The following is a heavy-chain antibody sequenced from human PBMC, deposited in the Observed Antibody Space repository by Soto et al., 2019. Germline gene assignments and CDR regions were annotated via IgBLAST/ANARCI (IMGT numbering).Heavy chain of an antibody. V-gene: IGHV4-34*01. J-gene: IGHJ5*02. CDR1: GGSLSDYN. CDR2: INRSGGT. Sequence: PSETLSLTCAVFGGSLSDYNWSWIRQPPGKGLEWIGKINRSGGTNYNPSLKSRVTISVDTSKNQFSLKLSSVTAADTAVYYCARNGDCTRPGCIVGWFDPWGPGTLVTVSS. D-gene: IGHD2-8*01. CDR3: ARNGDCTRPGCIVGWFDP.